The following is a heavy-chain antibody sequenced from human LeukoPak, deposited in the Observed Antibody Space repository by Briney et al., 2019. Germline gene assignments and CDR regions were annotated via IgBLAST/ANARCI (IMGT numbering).Heavy chain of an antibody. Sequence: GASVKVSCKASGYTFTSYGISWVRQAPGQRPEWMGWINPYTGGTNYARKFQGRVTMTRDTSIATTYMELTGLTSDDSAIYFCAKDREAGYSYGSVDYWGQGTLVTVSS. CDR1: GYTFTSYG. J-gene: IGHJ4*02. CDR2: INPYTGGT. CDR3: AKDREAGYSYGSVDY. D-gene: IGHD5-18*01. V-gene: IGHV1-2*02.